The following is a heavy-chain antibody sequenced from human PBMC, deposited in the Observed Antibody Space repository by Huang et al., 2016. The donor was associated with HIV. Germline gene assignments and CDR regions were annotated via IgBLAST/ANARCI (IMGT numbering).Heavy chain of an antibody. Sequence: QERLEPWGAGLLKPSETLYLTCAVYGGSFSGYQGTSIRQYPGKGLEWIGEINHRGRANLNPPLNTRVTKTGDMSENQFSLKMTSLAVTATAVYFCARGLIFCLGGDCFPTHFQHWSQG. V-gene: IGHV4-34*02. CDR3: ARGLIFCLGGDCFPTHFQH. CDR2: INHRGRA. D-gene: IGHD3-9*01. J-gene: IGHJ1*01. CDR1: GGSFSGYQ.